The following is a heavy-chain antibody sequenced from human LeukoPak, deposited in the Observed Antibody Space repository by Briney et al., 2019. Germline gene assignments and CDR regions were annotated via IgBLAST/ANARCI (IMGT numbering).Heavy chain of an antibody. D-gene: IGHD2-15*01. CDR1: GFTFSSYW. CDR3: AKDGRLIYYYFMDV. Sequence: GGSLRLSCAASGFTFSSYWMHWVRQAPGKGLVWVSRINSDGSSTSYADSVKGRFTISRDNSKNTLYLQMDRLRDEDTAVYYCAKDGRLIYYYFMDVWGKGTTVTISS. V-gene: IGHV3-74*01. CDR2: INSDGSST. J-gene: IGHJ6*03.